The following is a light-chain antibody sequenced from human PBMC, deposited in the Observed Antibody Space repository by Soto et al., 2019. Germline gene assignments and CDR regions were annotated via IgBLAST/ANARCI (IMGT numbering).Light chain of an antibody. J-gene: IGKJ1*01. Sequence: TQSKGALSVSLGARATLSCRASQSISGTLAWYQQKPGQAPRLLIYDASNRATGIPARFSGSGSGTDFTLTISSLEPEDFAVYYCQQRSNWPWTFGQVSMV. CDR1: QSISGT. V-gene: IGKV3-11*01. CDR2: DAS. CDR3: QQRSNWPWT.